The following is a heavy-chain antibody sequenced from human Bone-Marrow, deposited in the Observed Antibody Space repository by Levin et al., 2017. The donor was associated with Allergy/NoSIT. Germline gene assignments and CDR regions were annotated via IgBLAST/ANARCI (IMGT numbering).Heavy chain of an antibody. CDR2: ISYDGSNP. V-gene: IGHV3-30*04. J-gene: IGHJ4*02. CDR1: GFIFTTYA. CDR3: VRDPTSGWLGDY. D-gene: IGHD6-19*01. Sequence: GGSLRLSCAASGFIFTTYAMHWVRQAPGKGLEWVAVISYDGSNPFYGDSVKGRFTISRDNSRDTLHLQIHSLTPEDTAVYFCVRDPTSGWLGDYWGQGTLVTVS.